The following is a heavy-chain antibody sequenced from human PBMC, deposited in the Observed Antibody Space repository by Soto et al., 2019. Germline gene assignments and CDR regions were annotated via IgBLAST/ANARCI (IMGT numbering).Heavy chain of an antibody. CDR2: ISGSGGST. V-gene: IGHV3-23*01. CDR3: AKVVVAATPGRSFYYYGMDV. Sequence: GGSLRLSCAASGFTFSSYAMSWVRQAPGKGLEWVSAISGSGGSTYYADSVKGRFTISRDNSKNTLYLQMNSLRAEDTAVYYCAKVVVAATPGRSFYYYGMDVWGQGTTVTVSS. CDR1: GFTFSSYA. D-gene: IGHD2-15*01. J-gene: IGHJ6*02.